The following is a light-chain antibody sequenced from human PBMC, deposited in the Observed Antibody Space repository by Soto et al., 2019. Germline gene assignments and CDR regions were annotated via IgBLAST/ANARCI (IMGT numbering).Light chain of an antibody. V-gene: IGLV2-14*01. Sequence: ALTQPASVSGSPGQSITISCTGTSSDVGGYNYVSWYQQHPGKAPKLMIYDVSNRPSGVSDRFSGSKSGNTASLTISGLQAEDEADYYCSSYTSSSTLVVFGGGTKLTVL. CDR1: SSDVGGYNY. J-gene: IGLJ2*01. CDR2: DVS. CDR3: SSYTSSSTLVV.